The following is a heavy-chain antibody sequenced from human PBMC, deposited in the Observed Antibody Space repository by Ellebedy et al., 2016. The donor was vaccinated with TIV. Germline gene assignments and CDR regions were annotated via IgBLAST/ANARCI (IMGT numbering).Heavy chain of an antibody. CDR1: GGSFSGYY. CDR3: ARCPGDTAMVTCHFDY. CDR2: INHSGST. Sequence: MPSETLSLTCAVYGGSFSGYYWSWIAQPPGKGLEWIGEINHSGSTNYNPSLKSRVTGSVDTSKNQFSLKLSSVTAADTAVYYCARCPGDTAMVTCHFDYWGQGTLVTVSS. V-gene: IGHV4-34*01. D-gene: IGHD5-18*01. J-gene: IGHJ4*02.